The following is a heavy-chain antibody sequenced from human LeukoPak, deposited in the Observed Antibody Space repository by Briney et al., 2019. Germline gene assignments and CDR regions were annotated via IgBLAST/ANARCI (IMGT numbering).Heavy chain of an antibody. V-gene: IGHV1-18*01. Sequence: GASVKVSCKASGYTFTSYGISWVRQAPGQGLEWMGWISAYNGNTNYAQKLQGRVTMTTDTSTSTAYMELRSLRSDDTAVYYCASLLTSGVAYGYSYGYRENWGQGTLVTVSS. CDR3: ASLLTSGVAYGYSYGYREN. J-gene: IGHJ4*02. D-gene: IGHD5-18*01. CDR2: ISAYNGNT. CDR1: GYTFTSYG.